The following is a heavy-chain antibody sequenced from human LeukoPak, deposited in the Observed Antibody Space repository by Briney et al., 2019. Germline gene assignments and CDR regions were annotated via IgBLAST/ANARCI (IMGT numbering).Heavy chain of an antibody. J-gene: IGHJ4*02. CDR3: ARVRGVVVAATPALFDY. CDR1: GGSISSYY. CDR2: IYYSGST. Sequence: SETLSLTCTVSGGSISSYYWSWIRQPPGKGLEWIGYIYYSGSTNYNPSLKSRVTISVDTSKNQFSLKLSSVTAADTAVYYCARVRGVVVAATPALFDYWGQGTLVTVSS. D-gene: IGHD2-15*01. V-gene: IGHV4-59*12.